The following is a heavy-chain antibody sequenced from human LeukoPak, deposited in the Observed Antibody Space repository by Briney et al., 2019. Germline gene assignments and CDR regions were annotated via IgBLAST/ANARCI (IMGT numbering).Heavy chain of an antibody. D-gene: IGHD6-19*01. CDR1: GGTFSSYA. V-gene: IGHV1-69*05. CDR3: ARPRQWLVEIGYFDY. J-gene: IGHJ4*02. CDR2: IIPIFGTA. Sequence: GASVKVSCKASGGTFSSYAISWVRQAPGQGLEWMGGIIPIFGTANYAQKFQGRVTITTDESTSTAYMELSSLRSEDTAVYYCARPRQWLVEIGYFDYWGQGTLVTVSS.